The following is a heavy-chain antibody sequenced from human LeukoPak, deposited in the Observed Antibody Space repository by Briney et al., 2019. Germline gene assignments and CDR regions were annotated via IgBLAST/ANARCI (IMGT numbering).Heavy chain of an antibody. D-gene: IGHD4-4*01. J-gene: IGHJ2*01. V-gene: IGHV4-59*10. CDR1: GGSFSGYY. Sequence: PSETLSLTCAVYGGSFSGYYWSWIRQPAGKGLEWIGRIYTSGSTNYNPSLKSRVTMSVDTSKNQFSLKLSSVTAADTAVYYCARAEGLHHWYFDLWGRGTLVTVSS. CDR3: ARAEGLHHWYFDL. CDR2: IYTSGST.